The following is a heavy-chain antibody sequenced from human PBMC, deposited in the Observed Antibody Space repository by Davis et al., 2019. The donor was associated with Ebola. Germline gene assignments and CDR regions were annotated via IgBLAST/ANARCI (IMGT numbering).Heavy chain of an antibody. CDR3: ARDLVVPAAIARGYYYYGMDV. J-gene: IGHJ6*02. CDR2: IIPIFGTA. D-gene: IGHD2-2*02. V-gene: IGHV1-69*06. Sequence: SVKVSCKASGGTFSSYAISWVRQAPGQGLEWMGGIIPIFGTANYAQKFQGRVTITADKSTSTAYMELSSLRSEDTAVYYCARDLVVPAAIARGYYYYGMDVWGQGTTVTVSS. CDR1: GGTFSSYA.